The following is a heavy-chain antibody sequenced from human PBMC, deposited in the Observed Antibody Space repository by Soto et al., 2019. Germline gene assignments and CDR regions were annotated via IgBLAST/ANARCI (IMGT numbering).Heavy chain of an antibody. CDR2: IDPRDSYV. J-gene: IGHJ5*02. D-gene: IGHD2-2*01. Sequence: GESLKISCTGFGYTFTTFWVTWVRQMPWKGLEWMGRIDPRDSYVNYSPSFQGHVTISVDKSISTAYLQWGSLKASDTAMYYCARLFCSTTTCDSWFDPWGQGTLVTVSS. V-gene: IGHV5-10-1*01. CDR3: ARLFCSTTTCDSWFDP. CDR1: GYTFTTFW.